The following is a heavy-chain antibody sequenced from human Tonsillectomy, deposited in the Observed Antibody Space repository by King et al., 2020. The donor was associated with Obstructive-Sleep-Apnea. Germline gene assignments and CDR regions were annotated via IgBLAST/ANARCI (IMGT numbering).Heavy chain of an antibody. D-gene: IGHD5-12*01. Sequence: VQLQESGPGLVKPSETLSLTCSVSGGSINGYYWSWIRQPPGGGLEWIGYILHSGISSYNPSLKSRVTISLHTSKNLFSLNLTSVTAADTAVYYCARCPTHHGADIVTTTNAFDIWGQGTVVTVSS. CDR2: ILHSGIS. CDR1: GGSINGYY. V-gene: IGHV4-59*08. J-gene: IGHJ3*02. CDR3: ARCPTHHGADIVTTTNAFDI.